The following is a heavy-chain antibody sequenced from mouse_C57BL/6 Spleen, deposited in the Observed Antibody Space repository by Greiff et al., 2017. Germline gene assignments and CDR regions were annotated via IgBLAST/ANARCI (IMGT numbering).Heavy chain of an antibody. Sequence: EVQLQQSGPVLVKPGASVKMSCKASGYTFTDYYMNWVKQSPGKSLEWIGVINPYNGGTSYNQKFKGKATLTVDKSSSTAYMELNRLTSEDSAVYYFSRSGYGAMDYWGQGTSVTVSS. V-gene: IGHV1-19*01. D-gene: IGHD2-2*01. CDR2: INPYNGGT. J-gene: IGHJ4*01. CDR3: SRSGYGAMDY. CDR1: GYTFTDYY.